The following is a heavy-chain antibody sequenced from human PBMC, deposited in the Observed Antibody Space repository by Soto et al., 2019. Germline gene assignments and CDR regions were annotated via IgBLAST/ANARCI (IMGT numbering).Heavy chain of an antibody. V-gene: IGHV1-69*04. CDR3: AREAAAGTLVYWFDP. CDR1: GGTFSSYT. J-gene: IGHJ5*02. CDR2: IIPILGIA. D-gene: IGHD6-13*01. Sequence: SVKVSCKASGGTFSSYTISWVRQAPGQGLEWMGRIIPILGIANYAQKFQGRVTITADKSTSTAYMELSSLRSEDTAVYYCAREAAAGTLVYWFDPWGQGTLVTVSS.